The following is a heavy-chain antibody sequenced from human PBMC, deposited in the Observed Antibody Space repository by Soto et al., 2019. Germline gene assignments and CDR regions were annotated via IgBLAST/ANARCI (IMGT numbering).Heavy chain of an antibody. V-gene: IGHV1-3*01. CDR1: GYTFLSYA. D-gene: IGHD2-15*01. Sequence: ASVKVSCKASGYTFLSYAIHWVRQAPGQRLEWMGWINAGNGNTKYSQKFQGRVTITRDTSASTAYMELTSLRSEDTAVYYCARKLQRLCYFDYWGQGPLVTLSS. CDR3: ARKLQRLCYFDY. CDR2: INAGNGNT. J-gene: IGHJ4*02.